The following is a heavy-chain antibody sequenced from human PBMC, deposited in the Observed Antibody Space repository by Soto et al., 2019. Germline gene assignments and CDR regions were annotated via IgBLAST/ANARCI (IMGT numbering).Heavy chain of an antibody. CDR1: GYTFRDYY. CDR2: INPKSGDT. D-gene: IGHD4-17*01. Sequence: ASVEVSCKASGYTFRDYYMHWVRQAPGQGLEWMGWINPKSGDTSYAQKFQGWVTMTRDTSISTGYMELSRLRSDDTAVYYCARVKDADYRNWFDPWGQGTLVTVSS. V-gene: IGHV1-2*04. CDR3: ARVKDADYRNWFDP. J-gene: IGHJ5*02.